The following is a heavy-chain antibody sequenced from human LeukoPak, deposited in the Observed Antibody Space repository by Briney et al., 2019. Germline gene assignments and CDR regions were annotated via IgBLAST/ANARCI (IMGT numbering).Heavy chain of an antibody. D-gene: IGHD4-17*01. CDR3: ARSASGVYTVTTSWFDP. CDR2: INPNSGGT. Sequence: ASVKVSCKASGYTFTGYYMHWVRQAPGQGLEWMGWINPNSGGTNYAQRFQGRVTMTRDTSISTAYMELSRLRSDDTAVYYCARSASGVYTVTTSWFDPWGQGTLVTVSS. J-gene: IGHJ5*02. V-gene: IGHV1-2*02. CDR1: GYTFTGYY.